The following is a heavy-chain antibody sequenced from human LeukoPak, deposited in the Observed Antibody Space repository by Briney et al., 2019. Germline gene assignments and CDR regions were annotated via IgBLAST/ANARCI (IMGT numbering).Heavy chain of an antibody. V-gene: IGHV4-59*01. D-gene: IGHD6-19*01. CDR3: ARSAGGSGWYQNYYYYYYMDV. J-gene: IGHJ6*03. Sequence: PSETLSLTCTVSGGSISTYYWTWVRQPPGKGLEWIGYVYYSGSTNYNPSLKSRVTISVDTSKNQFSLKLRSVTAADTAVYYCARSAGGSGWYQNYYYYYYMDVWGKGTTVTISS. CDR1: GGSISTYY. CDR2: VYYSGST.